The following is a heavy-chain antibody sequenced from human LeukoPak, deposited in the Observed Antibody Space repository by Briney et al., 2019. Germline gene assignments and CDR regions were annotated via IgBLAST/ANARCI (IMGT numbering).Heavy chain of an antibody. Sequence: SETLSLTCAVYGGSFSGYYWSWIRQPPGKGLEWIGEINHSGSTNYNPSLKSRVTISVDTSKNQFSLKLSSVTAADTAVYYCARHPPIAVAVYYFDYWGQGTLVTVSS. CDR2: INHSGST. CDR3: ARHPPIAVAVYYFDY. CDR1: GGSFSGYY. D-gene: IGHD6-19*01. V-gene: IGHV4-34*01. J-gene: IGHJ4*02.